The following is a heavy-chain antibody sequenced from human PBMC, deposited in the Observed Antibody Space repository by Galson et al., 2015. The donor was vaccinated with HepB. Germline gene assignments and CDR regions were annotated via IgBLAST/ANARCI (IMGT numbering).Heavy chain of an antibody. CDR1: GFTFSDYY. D-gene: IGHD6-13*01. Sequence: SLRLSCAASGFTFSDYYMSWIRQAPGKGLEWVSYISSSSSYIYYADSVKGRFTISRDNAKNSLYLQTNSLRAEDTAVYYCARDIAAADSGGGKYWGQGTLVTVSS. CDR2: ISSSSSYI. V-gene: IGHV3-11*06. J-gene: IGHJ4*02. CDR3: ARDIAAADSGGGKY.